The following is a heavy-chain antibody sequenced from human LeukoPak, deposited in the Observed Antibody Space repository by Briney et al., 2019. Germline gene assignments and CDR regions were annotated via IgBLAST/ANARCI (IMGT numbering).Heavy chain of an antibody. J-gene: IGHJ4*02. CDR2: IYVSGNS. V-gene: IGHV4-59*08. CDR3: ARHPFSSPFDH. D-gene: IGHD2/OR15-2a*01. Sequence: SETLSLTCTVSGASVSGDYWSWIRQPPGKGLEWIGYIYVSGNSNYNPSLESRVSISLDTSKNQVSLTLTSVTAADTAVYYCARHPFSSPFDHWGQGTLVAVSS. CDR1: GASVSGDY.